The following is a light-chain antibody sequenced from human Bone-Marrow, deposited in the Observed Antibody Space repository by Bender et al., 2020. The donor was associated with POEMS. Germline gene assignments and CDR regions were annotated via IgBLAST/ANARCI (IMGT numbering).Light chain of an antibody. Sequence: SYELTQPPSVSVSPGQTASITCSGDKLGDKYACWYQQKPGQSPVLVIYQDSKRPSGIPERFSGSKTGDTATLTISGTQTADEADYYCQTWDNYIVIFGGGSKLTVL. V-gene: IGLV3-1*01. CDR1: KLGDKY. J-gene: IGLJ2*01. CDR3: QTWDNYIVI. CDR2: QDS.